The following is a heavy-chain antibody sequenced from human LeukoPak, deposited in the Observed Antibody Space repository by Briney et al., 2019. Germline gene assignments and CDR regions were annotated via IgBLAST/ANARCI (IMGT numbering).Heavy chain of an antibody. Sequence: SETLSLTCTVSGGSISRYYWSWIRQPPGKGLEWIGYKDYSGSTNYNRSLKSRVTISVDTSKNQFSLKLSSVTAADTAVYYCARDRMYSGSYFDYWGQGTLVTVSS. CDR2: KDYSGST. CDR3: ARDRMYSGSYFDY. V-gene: IGHV4-59*01. CDR1: GGSISRYY. J-gene: IGHJ4*02. D-gene: IGHD1-26*01.